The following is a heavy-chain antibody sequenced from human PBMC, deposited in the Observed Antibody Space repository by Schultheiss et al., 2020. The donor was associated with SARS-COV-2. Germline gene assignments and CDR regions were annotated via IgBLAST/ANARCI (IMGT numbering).Heavy chain of an antibody. D-gene: IGHD3-10*01. Sequence: SGPTLVKPTQTLTLTCTFSGFSLSTSGMCVSWIRQPPGKALEWLALIYWDDDKRYSPSLKSRLTITKDTSKNQVVLTMTNMDPVDTATYYCAHSGRLGVREKNFDYWGQGTLVTVSS. V-gene: IGHV2-5*08. CDR2: IYWDDDK. CDR3: AHSGRLGVREKNFDY. J-gene: IGHJ4*02. CDR1: GFSLSTSGMC.